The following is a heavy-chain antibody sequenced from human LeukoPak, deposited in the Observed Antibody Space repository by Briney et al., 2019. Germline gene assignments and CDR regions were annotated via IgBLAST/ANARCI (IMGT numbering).Heavy chain of an antibody. V-gene: IGHV1-69*05. J-gene: IGHJ1*01. CDR3: VGCGGDCTFLHFQH. Sequence: GASVKVSCKASGGTFSSYAISWVRQAPGQGLEWMGGIIPIFGTANYAQKFQGRVTITTDESTSTAYMELSSLRSEDTAVYYCVGCGGDCTFLHFQHWGQGTLVTVSS. CDR1: GGTFSSYA. CDR2: IIPIFGTA. D-gene: IGHD2-21*02.